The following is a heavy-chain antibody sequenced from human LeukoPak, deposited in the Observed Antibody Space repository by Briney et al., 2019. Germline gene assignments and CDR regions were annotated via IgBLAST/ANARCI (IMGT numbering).Heavy chain of an antibody. CDR1: GFTFSSYA. Sequence: GGSLRLSCAASGFTFSSYAMSWVRQAPGKGLEWVSAISGSGGSTYYADSVKGRFTISRDNSKNTLYLQMNSLRAEDTAVYYCAKHGAPYDSPTEGWFDPWGQGTLVTASS. V-gene: IGHV3-23*01. J-gene: IGHJ5*02. D-gene: IGHD3-22*01. CDR3: AKHGAPYDSPTEGWFDP. CDR2: ISGSGGST.